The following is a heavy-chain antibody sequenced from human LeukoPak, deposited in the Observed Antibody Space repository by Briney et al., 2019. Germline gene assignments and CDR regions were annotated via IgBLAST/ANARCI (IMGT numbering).Heavy chain of an antibody. CDR1: GFTFSSHA. CDR2: ISGSGAST. J-gene: IGHJ4*02. D-gene: IGHD3-22*01. CDR3: AKDFRTSTHSSGTLDY. V-gene: IGHV3-23*01. Sequence: PGGSLRLSCAASGFTFSSHAMSWVRQAPGKGLEWVSAISGSGASTYYADSVKGRFTISRDNSKNTLYLQMNSLRAEDTAVYYCAKDFRTSTHSSGTLDYWGQGTPVTVSS.